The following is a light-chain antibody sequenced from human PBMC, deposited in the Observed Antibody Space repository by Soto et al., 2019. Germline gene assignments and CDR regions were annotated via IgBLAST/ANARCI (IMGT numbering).Light chain of an antibody. CDR3: QHYRS. CDR2: DAS. V-gene: IGKV3-20*01. J-gene: IGKJ2*01. CDR1: QTVTSSH. Sequence: IVLTQSPGTLSLSPGERATLSCRPSQTVTSSHLGRYQQQPGQAPRLLIYDASSRATGIPDRFSGSGSGTDFTLTISRLEPEDFAVYYCQHYRSFGQGTKLEIK.